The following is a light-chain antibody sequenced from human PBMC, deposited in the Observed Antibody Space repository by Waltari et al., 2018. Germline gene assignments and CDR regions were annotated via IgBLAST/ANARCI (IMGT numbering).Light chain of an antibody. J-gene: IGKJ1*01. V-gene: IGKV3-15*01. CDR3: QQYNKWPPGT. CDR1: QGISNN. CDR2: GAS. Sequence: EIELTQSPATLSASPGERVTLSCRASQGISNNLVWYQHKPGPSPRLLIYGASARATGVPERFSGSGYRTEFTLTISSLQSEDSAVYYCQQYNKWPPGTFGQGTKVEIK.